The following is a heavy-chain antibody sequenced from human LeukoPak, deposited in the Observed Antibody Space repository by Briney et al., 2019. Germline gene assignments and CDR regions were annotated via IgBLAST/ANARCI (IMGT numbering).Heavy chain of an antibody. Sequence: PGGSLRLSCAASGFTVSSNFWTWVRRAPGKGLEWVSITYSDGSTYYADSVKGRFTISRDSSNNTVYLQMNSLRAEDTALYYCASDSEQQVDAPDVWGPGTMVTVSS. CDR3: ASDSEQQVDAPDV. CDR2: TYSDGST. V-gene: IGHV3-66*01. D-gene: IGHD6-13*01. CDR1: GFTVSSNF. J-gene: IGHJ3*01.